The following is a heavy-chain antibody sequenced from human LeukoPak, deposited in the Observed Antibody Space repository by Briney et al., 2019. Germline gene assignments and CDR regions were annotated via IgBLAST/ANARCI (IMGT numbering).Heavy chain of an antibody. CDR3: ARDPGLWFGELSDAFDI. J-gene: IGHJ3*02. V-gene: IGHV1-2*02. CDR2: INPNSGGT. D-gene: IGHD3-10*01. CDR1: GYTFTGYY. Sequence: ASVKVSCKASGYTFTGYYMHWVRQAPGQGLEWMGWINPNSGGTNYAQKLQGRGTMTRDTSISTAYMELSRLRSDDTAVYYCARDPGLWFGELSDAFDIWGQGTMVTVSS.